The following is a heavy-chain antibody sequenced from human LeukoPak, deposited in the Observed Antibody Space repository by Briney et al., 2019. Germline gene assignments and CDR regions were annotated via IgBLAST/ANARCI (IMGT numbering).Heavy chain of an antibody. CDR3: AMAYSSSWYYFDY. J-gene: IGHJ4*02. V-gene: IGHV4-59*01. Sequence: SETLSLTCTVSGGSIRGYFWTWIRQPPGKGLEWIGYIYYSGSTNYNPSLKSRVTIAVDTSKNQFSLRLSSVTAADTGVYFCAMAYSSSWYYFDYWGQGTLVTVSS. CDR1: GGSIRGYF. D-gene: IGHD6-13*01. CDR2: IYYSGST.